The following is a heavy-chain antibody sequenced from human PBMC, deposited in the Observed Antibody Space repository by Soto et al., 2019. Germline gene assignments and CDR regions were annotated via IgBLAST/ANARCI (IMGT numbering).Heavy chain of an antibody. J-gene: IGHJ4*02. Sequence: QVQLVQSGAEVKKPGASVKVSCKASGYTFTSYGISWVRQAPGQGLEWMGWISAYNGNTNYSQKFQGRVTMTTDTSPSTAYMELRILRSDDTAVYYCARDAAVGLFDYWGQGTLVTVSS. CDR1: GYTFTSYG. V-gene: IGHV1-18*01. D-gene: IGHD1-26*01. CDR2: ISAYNGNT. CDR3: ARDAAVGLFDY.